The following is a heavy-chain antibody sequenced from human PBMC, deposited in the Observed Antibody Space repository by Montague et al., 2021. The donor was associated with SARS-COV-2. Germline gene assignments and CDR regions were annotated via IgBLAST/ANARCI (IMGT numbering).Heavy chain of an antibody. V-gene: IGHV4-59*03. Sequence: SETLSLTCTVSGGSIRSYYWSWIRQTPGKGLEWIGYIYYDGSTNHNPSLKSRVTMSVDSSKNQFSLRLSSVTAAGTAVYYCARYGSYFEHWGQGTLVTVSS. D-gene: IGHD1-26*01. CDR2: IYYDGST. CDR3: ARYGSYFEH. J-gene: IGHJ4*02. CDR1: GGSIRSYY.